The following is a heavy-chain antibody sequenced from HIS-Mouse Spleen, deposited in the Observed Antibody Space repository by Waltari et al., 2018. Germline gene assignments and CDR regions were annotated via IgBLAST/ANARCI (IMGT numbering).Heavy chain of an antibody. V-gene: IGHV3-74*01. D-gene: IGHD6-6*01. CDR3: AREHSSSSDAFDI. CDR2: INSDGSST. Sequence: EVQLVESGGGLVQPGGSLRLSCAASGFTLSRYWRHRVRQDPGKGLVWVSRINSDGSSTSYADSVKGRFTISRDNAKNTLYMQMNSLRAEDTAVYYCAREHSSSSDAFDIWGQGTMVTVSS. J-gene: IGHJ3*02. CDR1: GFTLSRYW.